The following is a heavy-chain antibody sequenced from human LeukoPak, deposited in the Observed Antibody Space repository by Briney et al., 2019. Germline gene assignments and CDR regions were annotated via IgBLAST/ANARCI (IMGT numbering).Heavy chain of an antibody. CDR1: GGSFSGYY. J-gene: IGHJ6*03. V-gene: IGHV4-34*01. Sequence: SETLSLTCAVYGGSFSGYYWSWIRQPPGKGLEWIGEINHSGSTNYNPSLKSRVTISVDTSKNQFSLKLSSVTAADTAVYYCARWFGDYDPFRSYYMDVWGKGTTVTVSS. D-gene: IGHD4-17*01. CDR2: INHSGST. CDR3: ARWFGDYDPFRSYYMDV.